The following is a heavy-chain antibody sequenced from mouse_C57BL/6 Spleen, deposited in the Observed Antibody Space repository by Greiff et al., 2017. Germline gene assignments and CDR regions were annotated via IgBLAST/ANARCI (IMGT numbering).Heavy chain of an antibody. V-gene: IGHV1-5*01. D-gene: IGHD2-5*01. CDR1: GYTFTSYW. Sequence: EVQLQQSGTVLARPGASVKMSCKTSGYTFTSYWMHWVKQRPGQGLEWIGAIYPGNSDTSYNQKFKGKDKLTAVTSSSTAYMELNSLTNDDSAIYYCYSNYPSWFAYWGQGTLVTVSA. J-gene: IGHJ3*01. CDR3: YSNYPSWFAY. CDR2: IYPGNSDT.